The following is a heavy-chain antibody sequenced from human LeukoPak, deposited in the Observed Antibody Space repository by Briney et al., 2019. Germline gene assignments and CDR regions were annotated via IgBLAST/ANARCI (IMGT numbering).Heavy chain of an antibody. V-gene: IGHV3-11*01. CDR1: GFTFSDYY. CDR2: IGTSGNTI. D-gene: IGHD3-22*01. CDR3: ARGSGSYYYFDY. J-gene: IGHJ4*02. Sequence: GGSLRLSCAASGFTFSDYYMTWIRQAPGKGLDWVSYIGTSGNTIYYADSVKGRFTISRDNAKNSLYLQMNSLRAEDTAVYYCARGSGSYYYFDYWGQGSLVTVSS.